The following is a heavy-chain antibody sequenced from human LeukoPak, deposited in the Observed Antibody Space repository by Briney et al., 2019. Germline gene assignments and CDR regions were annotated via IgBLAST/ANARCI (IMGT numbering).Heavy chain of an antibody. D-gene: IGHD3-10*01. CDR1: GGSFSGYY. Sequence: PSETLSLTCAVYGGSFSGYYWSWIRQPPGKGLEWIGEINHSGSTNYNPSLKGRVTISVDTSKNQFSLKLSSVTAADTAVYYCARGGRFGAKRFDPWGQGTLVTVSS. CDR2: INHSGST. J-gene: IGHJ5*02. CDR3: ARGGRFGAKRFDP. V-gene: IGHV4-34*01.